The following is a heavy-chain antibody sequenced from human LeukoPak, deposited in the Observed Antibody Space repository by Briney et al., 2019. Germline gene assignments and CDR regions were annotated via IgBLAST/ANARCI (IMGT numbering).Heavy chain of an antibody. CDR2: ISYDGNNK. J-gene: IGHJ4*02. Sequence: GRSLRLSCAASGFTFSSYAMHWVRQAPGKGLEWVAVISYDGNNKYYADSVKGRFTISRDNSKNTLYLQMNSLRAEDTAVYYCARLQIVVVSASTFDYWGQGTLVTVSS. CDR1: GFTFSSYA. D-gene: IGHD2-21*02. V-gene: IGHV3-30-3*01. CDR3: ARLQIVVVSASTFDY.